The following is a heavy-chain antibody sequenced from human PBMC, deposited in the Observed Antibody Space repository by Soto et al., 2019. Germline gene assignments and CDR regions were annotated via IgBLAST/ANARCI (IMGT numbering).Heavy chain of an antibody. J-gene: IGHJ4*02. CDR2: IFWNDER. CDR1: GFSLSKARMG. D-gene: IGHD1-26*01. CDR3: ARALREGLPIYYFDS. Sequence: QVTLKESGPVLVKPTETLTLTCSVSGFSLSKARMGVSWIRQPPGKALEWLAHIFWNDERSYNTSLKSRLTISRDTSKSQVVLTMTSVDRVDTGTYFCARALREGLPIYYFDSWGQGTLVTVSS. V-gene: IGHV2-26*01.